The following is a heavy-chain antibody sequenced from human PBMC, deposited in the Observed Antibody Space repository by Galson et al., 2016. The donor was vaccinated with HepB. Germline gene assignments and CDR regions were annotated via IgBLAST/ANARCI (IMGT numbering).Heavy chain of an antibody. D-gene: IGHD4-17*01. CDR1: GGTFSNFA. Sequence: SVKVSCKASGGTFSNFAISWVRQAPGQGLEWLGGIIPIFGRAHYSQRFQGRVTITADESTSTVYMELSSLRSEDTATYYCTRELHDPMTAVTKEAIWGQGTLVTVSS. V-gene: IGHV1-69*13. J-gene: IGHJ4*02. CDR2: IIPIFGRA. CDR3: TRELHDPMTAVTKEAI.